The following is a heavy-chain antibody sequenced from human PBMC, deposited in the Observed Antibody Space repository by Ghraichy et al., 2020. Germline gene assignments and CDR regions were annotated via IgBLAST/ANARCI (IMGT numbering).Heavy chain of an antibody. V-gene: IGHV3-13*05. CDR1: GFTFSNCD. J-gene: IGHJ6*02. CDR3: VRQCTELRDKLYYYYGMDV. Sequence: GGSLRLSCAASGFTFSNCDMHWVRQVTGKGLQWVSGIGIAGDPHYLDSVKGRFTISRENAKNSMYLQMNSLRAGDSAVYFCVRQCTELRDKLYYYYGMDVWGQGTTGNVSS. CDR2: IGIAGDP. D-gene: IGHD2-15*01.